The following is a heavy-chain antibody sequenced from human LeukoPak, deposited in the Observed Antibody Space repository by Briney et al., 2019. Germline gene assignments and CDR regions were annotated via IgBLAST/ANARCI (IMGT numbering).Heavy chain of an antibody. D-gene: IGHD5-18*01. CDR1: GYTFTTYG. J-gene: IGHJ2*01. CDR2: ISAYNCNT. CDR3: ARDTPMDNWYFDL. V-gene: IGHV1-18*01. Sequence: GASVKVSCKASGYTFTTYGSSWVRQAPGQGLEWMGWISAYNCNTNYAQKFQGRVTMTTDTSTSTAYMDLRSLRSDDTAVYYCARDTPMDNWYFDLWGRGTLVTVSS.